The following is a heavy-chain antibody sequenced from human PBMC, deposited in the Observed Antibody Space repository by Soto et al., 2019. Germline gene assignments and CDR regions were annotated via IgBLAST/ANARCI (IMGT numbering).Heavy chain of an antibody. CDR1: GFTFSSYS. CDR3: ARGSVDGLRYFDWSSDY. Sequence: NPGGSLRLSCAASGFTFSSYSMNWVRQAPGKGLEWVSSISSSSSYIYYADSVKGRFTISRDNAKNSLYLQMNSLRAEDTAVYYCARGSVDGLRYFDWSSDYWGQGTLVTVSS. CDR2: ISSSSSYI. D-gene: IGHD3-9*01. V-gene: IGHV3-21*01. J-gene: IGHJ4*02.